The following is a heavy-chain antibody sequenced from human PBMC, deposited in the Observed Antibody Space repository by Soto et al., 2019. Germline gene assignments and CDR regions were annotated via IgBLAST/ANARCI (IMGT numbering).Heavy chain of an antibody. CDR2: INYSGTT. D-gene: IGHD1-26*01. V-gene: IGHV4-31*03. Sequence: TASLTCSVPGGSFSSDSFIWSGVRQFPGKGLEWIGYINYSGTTYYNPSLRSRITMSVDTSKNQFSLNLSSVTAADTAVYYCARDHKWDGMDVWGQGTTVTVS. J-gene: IGHJ6*02. CDR1: GGSFSSDSFI. CDR3: ARDHKWDGMDV.